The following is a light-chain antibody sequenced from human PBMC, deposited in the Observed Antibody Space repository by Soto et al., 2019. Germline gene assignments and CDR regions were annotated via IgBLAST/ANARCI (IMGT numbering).Light chain of an antibody. J-gene: IGKJ1*01. CDR3: QQYGSLVT. V-gene: IGKV3-20*01. Sequence: EIVLTQSPGTLSFSPGERATLSCSASQSVSSSYLAWYQQKPGRAPRLLIDGASSRATGIPDRFSGSGSGKDFTLTISRLEPDDLAVYYCQQYGSLVTFGQGNKVEIK. CDR2: GAS. CDR1: QSVSSSY.